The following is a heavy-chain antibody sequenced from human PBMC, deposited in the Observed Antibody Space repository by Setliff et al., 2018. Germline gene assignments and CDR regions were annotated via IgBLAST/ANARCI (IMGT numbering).Heavy chain of an antibody. V-gene: IGHV4-59*08. CDR3: ASRDYYDNRGSLDF. Sequence: PSETLSLTCSVSTASMTYYYWSWIRQPPGKGLEWIGHVYDTGSTKYSPSLKGRVTISMDTSVNEFSLRLTSVTAADTAMYYCASRDYYDNRGSLDFWGQGTLVTVSS. CDR1: TASMTYYY. D-gene: IGHD3-22*01. J-gene: IGHJ4*02. CDR2: VYDTGST.